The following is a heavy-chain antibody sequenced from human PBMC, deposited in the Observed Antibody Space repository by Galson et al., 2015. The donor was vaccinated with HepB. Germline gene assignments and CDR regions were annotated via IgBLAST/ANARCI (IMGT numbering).Heavy chain of an antibody. CDR3: ASLGDGWYLGPFPY. CDR2: IYYSGST. CDR1: GGSISSYY. Sequence: SETLSLTCTVSGGSISSYYWSWIRQPPGKGLEWIGYIYYSGSTNYNPSLKSRVTISVDTSKNQFSLKLSSVTAADTAVYYCASLGDGWYLGPFPYWGQGTLVTVSS. D-gene: IGHD6-19*01. J-gene: IGHJ4*02. V-gene: IGHV4-59*08.